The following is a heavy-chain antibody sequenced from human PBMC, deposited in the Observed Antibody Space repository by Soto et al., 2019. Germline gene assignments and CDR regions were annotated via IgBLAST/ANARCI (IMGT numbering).Heavy chain of an antibody. CDR2: INPNGYTS. V-gene: IGHV1-46*01. J-gene: IGHJ4*02. CDR1: GYTFMNYY. CDR3: ARDLHGAFTTMVY. Sequence: QVQMVQSGAEVKKPGASVKLSCKASGYTFMNYYIHWVRQAPGQGLEWMVIINPNGYTSTLAQKFQGRLTVTSDTSTSTVYMELGSLSSEDTAVYYCARDLHGAFTTMVYWGQGSLVTVSS. D-gene: IGHD5-18*01.